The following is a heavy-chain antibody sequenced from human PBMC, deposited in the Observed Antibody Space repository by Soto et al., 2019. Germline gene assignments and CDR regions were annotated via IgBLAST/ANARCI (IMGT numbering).Heavy chain of an antibody. J-gene: IGHJ5*02. D-gene: IGHD6-19*01. V-gene: IGHV3-23*01. Sequence: GGSLRLSCAASGFTFSSYAMSWVRQAPGKGLEWVAAISGSGGSTYYADSVKGRFTISRDNSKNTLYLQMNSLRAEDTAVYYCAKEPTGYSSGWQGSNWFDPWGQGTLVTAPQ. CDR1: GFTFSSYA. CDR2: ISGSGGST. CDR3: AKEPTGYSSGWQGSNWFDP.